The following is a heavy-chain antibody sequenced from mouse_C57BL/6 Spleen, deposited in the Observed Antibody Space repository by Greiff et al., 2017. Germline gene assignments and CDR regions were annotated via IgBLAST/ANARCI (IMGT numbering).Heavy chain of an antibody. CDR3: ASSQLRLPYFDY. V-gene: IGHV1-53*01. J-gene: IGHJ2*01. Sequence: QVQLQQPGTELVKPGASVKLSCKASGYTFTSYWMHWVKQRPGQGLEWIGNINPSNGGTNYNEKFKSKATLTVDKSSSTAYMQISSLTSEDSAVYYCASSQLRLPYFDYWGQGTTLTVSS. D-gene: IGHD3-2*02. CDR2: INPSNGGT. CDR1: GYTFTSYW.